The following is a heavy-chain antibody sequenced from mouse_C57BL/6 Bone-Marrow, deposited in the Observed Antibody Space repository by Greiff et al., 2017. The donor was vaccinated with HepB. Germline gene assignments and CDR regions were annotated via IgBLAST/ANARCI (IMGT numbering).Heavy chain of an antibody. CDR3: ARDYGSSYWYFDV. D-gene: IGHD1-1*01. V-gene: IGHV5-15*01. CDR2: ISNLAYSI. CDR1: GFTFSDYG. Sequence: EVHLVESGGGLVQPGGSLKLSCAASGFTFSDYGMAWVRQAPRKGPEWVAFISNLAYSIYYADTVTGRFTISRENAKNTLYLEMSSLRSEDTAMYYCARDYGSSYWYFDVWGTGTTVTVSS. J-gene: IGHJ1*03.